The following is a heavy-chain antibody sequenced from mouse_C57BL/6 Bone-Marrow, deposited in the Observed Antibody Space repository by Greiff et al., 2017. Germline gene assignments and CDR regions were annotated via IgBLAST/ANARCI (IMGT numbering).Heavy chain of an antibody. CDR1: GYSFTDYN. D-gene: IGHD2-1*01. V-gene: IGHV1-39*01. J-gene: IGHJ2*01. CDR3: AKGIYYGILYYFDY. Sequence: EVQLVESGPELVKPGASVKISCKASGYSFTDYNMNWVKQSNGKSLEWIGVINPNYGTPSYNQKFKGKATLTVEQSSSTAYMQLNSLTSEDSAVYYCAKGIYYGILYYFDYWGQGTTLTVSS. CDR2: INPNYGTP.